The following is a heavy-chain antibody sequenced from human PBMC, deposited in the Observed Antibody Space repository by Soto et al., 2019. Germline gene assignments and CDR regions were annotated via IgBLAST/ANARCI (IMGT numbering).Heavy chain of an antibody. Sequence: SVKGACKAPAGPLSSYTISLVRQAPGQGLEWMGGIIPIFGTANYSQKFHGRVTITADESTSTAYMELSSLSSEDTAVYYCARDLGSSGWGVYSYDDGGMDVWGQGTTVTVSS. CDR3: ARDLGSSGWGVYSYDDGGMDV. V-gene: IGHV1-69*13. D-gene: IGHD6-19*01. CDR2: IIPIFGTA. J-gene: IGHJ6*02. CDR1: AGPLSSYT.